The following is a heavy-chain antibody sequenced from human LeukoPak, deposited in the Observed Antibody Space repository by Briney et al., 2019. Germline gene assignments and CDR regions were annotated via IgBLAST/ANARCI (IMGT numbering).Heavy chain of an antibody. J-gene: IGHJ5*02. Sequence: SETLSLTCTVSGGSISSYYWGWIRQPPGKGLEWIGYVYYSGGTNYNPSLKSRVTISVDTSKNQFSLKLSSVTAADTAVYYCARDRSGIAVAGNWFDPWGQGTLVTVSS. CDR2: VYYSGGT. D-gene: IGHD6-19*01. CDR1: GGSISSYY. V-gene: IGHV4-59*01. CDR3: ARDRSGIAVAGNWFDP.